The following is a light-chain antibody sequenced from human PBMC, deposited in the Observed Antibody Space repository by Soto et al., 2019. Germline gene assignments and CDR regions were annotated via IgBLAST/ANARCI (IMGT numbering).Light chain of an antibody. J-gene: IGKJ3*01. CDR1: QGVNSLF. V-gene: IGKV3-20*01. Sequence: EIVLTQSPGTLSLSPGERASLSCRASQGVNSLFFGWHQQKPGQPPRLLIYGATNRAAGIPDRFSGSGSGTDFTLTISRLEPEDSAVYYCQHYGSSPLTLGPGTKVDIK. CDR2: GAT. CDR3: QHYGSSPLT.